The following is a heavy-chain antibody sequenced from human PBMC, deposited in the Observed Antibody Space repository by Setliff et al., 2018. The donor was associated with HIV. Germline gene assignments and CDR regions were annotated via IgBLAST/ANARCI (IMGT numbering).Heavy chain of an antibody. Sequence: ASVKVSCKGSGYPFTNYAINWVRQAPGQGLEWMGWINTNTGHPIYARGFTGRFVFPLDTSVNTAFLQINSLKADDTALYYCAREIYDWGQGTLVTVSS. CDR2: INTNTGHP. D-gene: IGHD4-17*01. V-gene: IGHV7-4-1*02. CDR3: AREIYD. J-gene: IGHJ4*02. CDR1: GYPFTNYA.